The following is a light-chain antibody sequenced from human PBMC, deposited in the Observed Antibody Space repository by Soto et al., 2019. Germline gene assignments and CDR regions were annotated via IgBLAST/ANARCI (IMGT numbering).Light chain of an antibody. CDR3: SSYAGSNNFVV. V-gene: IGLV2-8*01. CDR2: DVT. Sequence: QSALTQPPSASGSPGQSVTISCTGTSSDVGGYNCVSWYQQHPGKAPKLMIYDVTKRPSGVPDRFSGSKSGNTASLTVSGLQAEDEADYYCSSYAGSNNFVVFGGGTKLTVL. CDR1: SSDVGGYNC. J-gene: IGLJ2*01.